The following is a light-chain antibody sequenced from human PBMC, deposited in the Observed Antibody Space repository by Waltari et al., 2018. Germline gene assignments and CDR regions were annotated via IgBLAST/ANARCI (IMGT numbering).Light chain of an antibody. CDR3: AAWDDSLNVI. Sequence: QSVLTQPPSASGPSGQRVTISCSGSNSNIGSTIVHWYQLLPGVAPKLLIYSDNQRPSGVPDRFSGSRSGNSASLAISGLQSEDEADYYCAAWDDSLNVIFGGGTKLTVL. CDR1: NSNIGSTI. CDR2: SDN. V-gene: IGLV1-44*01. J-gene: IGLJ2*01.